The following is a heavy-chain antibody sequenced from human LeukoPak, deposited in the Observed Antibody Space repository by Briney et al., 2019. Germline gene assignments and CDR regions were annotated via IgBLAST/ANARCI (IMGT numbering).Heavy chain of an antibody. D-gene: IGHD4-17*01. V-gene: IGHV3-23*01. CDR3: AKAKYPHYGDYGRGVATLDV. Sequence: PGGSLRLACAASDSYSYAMSWVRQAPGKRLEGVSGISISGGTTYYADSVRGRLTVSRDISKRTQYLQMNSLRADDTAIYYCAKAKYPHYGDYGRGVATLDVWGKGTTVTVSS. CDR2: ISISGGTT. J-gene: IGHJ6*04. CDR1: DSYSYA.